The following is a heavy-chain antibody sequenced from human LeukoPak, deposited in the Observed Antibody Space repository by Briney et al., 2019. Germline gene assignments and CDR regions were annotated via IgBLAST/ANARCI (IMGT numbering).Heavy chain of an antibody. Sequence: ASVKVSCKASGGTFSSYAISWVRQAPGQGLEWMGRIIPILGIANYAQKFQGRVTITADKSTSTAYMELSSLRSEDTAVYYCAKDDIVVVPAAIPSYYFDYWGQGTLVTVSS. CDR1: GGTFSSYA. D-gene: IGHD2-2*02. CDR2: IIPILGIA. CDR3: AKDDIVVVPAAIPSYYFDY. J-gene: IGHJ4*02. V-gene: IGHV1-69*04.